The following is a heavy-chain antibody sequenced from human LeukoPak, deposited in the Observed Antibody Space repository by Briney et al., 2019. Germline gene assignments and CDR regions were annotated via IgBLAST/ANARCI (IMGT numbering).Heavy chain of an antibody. Sequence: PSETLSLTCAVSGGSISSSNWWSWVRQPPGKGLEWIGYIYHSGSTYYNPSLKSRVTISVDRSKNQFSLKLSSVTAADTAVYYCARRVGYSYYFDYWGQGTLVTVSS. CDR3: ARRVGYSYYFDY. CDR2: IYHSGST. V-gene: IGHV4-4*02. CDR1: GGSISSSNW. J-gene: IGHJ4*02. D-gene: IGHD3-22*01.